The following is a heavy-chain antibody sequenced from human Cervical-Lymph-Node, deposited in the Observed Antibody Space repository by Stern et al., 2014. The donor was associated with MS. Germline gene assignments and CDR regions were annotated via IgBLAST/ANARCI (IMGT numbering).Heavy chain of an antibody. Sequence: QMQLVQSGAEVKKPGASVTVSCKASGYTFIDYYIHWVRQAPGHGFEWLGWINPSTGATNYGQKFQGRVSMTRDTSINTAYVELRRLRSDDTAVYFCAKVAWELLGAFDIWGQGTLITVSS. D-gene: IGHD2-15*01. V-gene: IGHV1-2*02. CDR3: AKVAWELLGAFDI. J-gene: IGHJ3*02. CDR1: GYTFIDYY. CDR2: INPSTGAT.